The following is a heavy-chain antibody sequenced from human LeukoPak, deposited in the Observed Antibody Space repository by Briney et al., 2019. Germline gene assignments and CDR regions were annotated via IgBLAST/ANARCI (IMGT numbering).Heavy chain of an antibody. Sequence: ASVKVSCKASGYTFTSYYMHWVRQAPGQGLEWMGIINTSGGSTSYAQKFQGRVTMTRDTSTSTVYMELSSLRSEDTAVYYCARDLGFVDTAMDLDYWGQGTLVTVSS. CDR2: INTSGGST. V-gene: IGHV1-46*01. D-gene: IGHD5-18*01. CDR3: ARDLGFVDTAMDLDY. CDR1: GYTFTSYY. J-gene: IGHJ4*02.